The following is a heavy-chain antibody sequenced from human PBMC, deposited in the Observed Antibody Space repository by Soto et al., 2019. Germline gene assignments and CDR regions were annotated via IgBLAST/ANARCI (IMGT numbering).Heavy chain of an antibody. CDR2: INPRDSYT. J-gene: IGHJ4*02. CDR3: ARRSHSCNGDDCYRYYFDM. Sequence: GESLKISCQGSGYTFITYWIAWVRQMPGQGPEWVGSINPRDSYTKYSPTFQGQVTISADVSISTAYMQWNSLKSSDTAIYYCARRSHSCNGDDCYRYYFDMWGQGTLVTVSS. V-gene: IGHV5-51*01. CDR1: GYTFITYW. D-gene: IGHD2-21*02.